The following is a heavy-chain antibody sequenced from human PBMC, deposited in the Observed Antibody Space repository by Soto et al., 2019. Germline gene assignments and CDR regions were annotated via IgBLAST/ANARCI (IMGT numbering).Heavy chain of an antibody. CDR2: INHSGST. D-gene: IGHD5-18*01. Sequence: SETLSLTCAVYGGSFSGYYWSWIRQPPGKGLEWMGEINHSGSTNYNPSLKSRVTISVDTSKNQFSLKLSSVTAADTAVYYCARAKRGIQLWFYYYYGMDVWGQGTTVTVSS. V-gene: IGHV4-34*01. J-gene: IGHJ6*02. CDR1: GGSFSGYY. CDR3: ARAKRGIQLWFYYYYGMDV.